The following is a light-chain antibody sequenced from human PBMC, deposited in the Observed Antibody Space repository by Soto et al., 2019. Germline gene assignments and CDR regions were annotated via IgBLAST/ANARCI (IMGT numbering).Light chain of an antibody. CDR3: QQYDGSPWT. CDR2: GAS. V-gene: IGKV3-20*01. J-gene: IGKJ1*01. CDR1: QSVSSSY. Sequence: EIVLTQSPGTLSLSPGERATLSCRASQSVSSSYLAWYQQKPGQAPRLLIYGASSRATGIPDRFSGSGSGTDFTLTISRLEPEDFEVYYCQQYDGSPWTFGQGTKVEI.